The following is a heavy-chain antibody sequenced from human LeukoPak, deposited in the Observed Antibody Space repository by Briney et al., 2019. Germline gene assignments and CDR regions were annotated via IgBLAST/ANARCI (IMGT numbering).Heavy chain of an antibody. V-gene: IGHV4-39*01. Sequence: SETLSLTCTVSGGSISSSSYYWGWIRQPPGKGLEWIGSIYYSGSTYYNPSLKSRVTISVDTSKNQFSLKLSSVTAADTAVYYCARLLTGTTSLDYWGQGTLVTASS. D-gene: IGHD1-7*01. CDR1: GGSISSSSYY. CDR2: IYYSGST. J-gene: IGHJ4*02. CDR3: ARLLTGTTSLDY.